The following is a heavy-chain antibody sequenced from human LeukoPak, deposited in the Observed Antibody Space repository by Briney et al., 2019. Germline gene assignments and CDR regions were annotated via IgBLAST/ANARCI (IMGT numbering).Heavy chain of an antibody. CDR2: IYTSGST. J-gene: IGHJ4*02. CDR1: GGSISSYY. V-gene: IGHV4-4*07. CDR3: ARDNLAVAGTSTPGPFDY. Sequence: KPSETLSLTCTVSGGSISSYYWSWIRQPAGKGLEWIGRIYTSGSTNYNPSLKSRVTTSVDTSKNQFSLKLSSVTAADTAVYYCARDNLAVAGTSTPGPFDYWGQGTLVTVSS. D-gene: IGHD6-19*01.